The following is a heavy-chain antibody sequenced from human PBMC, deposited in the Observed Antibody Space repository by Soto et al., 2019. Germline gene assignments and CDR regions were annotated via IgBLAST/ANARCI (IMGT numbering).Heavy chain of an antibody. Sequence: PSETLSLTCSVSNYSINSGFFWGWIRQPPGKGLEWIGSIFHTGDTYYNPSLKSRITMSVDTSRNQFSLKLTSLTAADTAVYYCARDTKSLDPWGQGTLVAFSS. V-gene: IGHV4-38-2*02. J-gene: IGHJ5*02. D-gene: IGHD3-16*01. CDR1: NYSINSGFF. CDR2: IFHTGDT. CDR3: ARDTKSLDP.